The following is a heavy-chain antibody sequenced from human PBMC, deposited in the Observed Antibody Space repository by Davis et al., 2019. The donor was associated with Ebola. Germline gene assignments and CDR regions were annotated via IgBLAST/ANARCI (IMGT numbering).Heavy chain of an antibody. CDR1: GFTFSSYA. CDR2: ISSNGGST. Sequence: GESLKISCSASGFTFSSYAMHWVRQAPGKGLEYVSAISSNGGSTYYADSAKGRFTISRDNSKNTLYLQMSSLRAEDTAVYYCVKDPSRDYYYYYGMDVWGQGTTVTVSS. CDR3: VKDPSRDYYYYYGMDV. V-gene: IGHV3-64D*08. D-gene: IGHD5-24*01. J-gene: IGHJ6*02.